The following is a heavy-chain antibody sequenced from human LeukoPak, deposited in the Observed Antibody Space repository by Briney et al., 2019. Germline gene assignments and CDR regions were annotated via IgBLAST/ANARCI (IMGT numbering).Heavy chain of an antibody. CDR3: ARDKNYYDSSRYSHPLDY. Sequence: GGSLRLSCAASGLTFSSYWMSWVRQAPGKGLEWVANIKQDGSEKYYVDSVKGRFTISRDNAKNSLYLQMNSLRAEDTAVYYCARDKNYYDSSRYSHPLDYWGQGTLVTVSS. V-gene: IGHV3-7*01. D-gene: IGHD3-22*01. CDR1: GLTFSSYW. J-gene: IGHJ4*02. CDR2: IKQDGSEK.